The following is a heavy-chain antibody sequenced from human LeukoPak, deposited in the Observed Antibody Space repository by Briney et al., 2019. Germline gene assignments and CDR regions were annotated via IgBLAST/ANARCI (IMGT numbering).Heavy chain of an antibody. CDR1: GFTVSSNS. CDR2: IYSGGNT. D-gene: IGHD3-22*01. J-gene: IGHJ4*02. Sequence: GGSLRLSCTVSGFTVSSNSMSWVRQAPGKGLEWVSFIYSGGNTHNSDSVKGRFTVSRDNSKNTLYLQMNSLRAEDTAVYYCARRAGDYSHPYDYWGQGTLVTVSS. CDR3: ARRAGDYSHPYDY. V-gene: IGHV3-53*01.